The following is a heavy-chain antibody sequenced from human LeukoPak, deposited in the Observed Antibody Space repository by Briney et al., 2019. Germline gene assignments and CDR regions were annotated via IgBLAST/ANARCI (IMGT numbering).Heavy chain of an antibody. V-gene: IGHV3-23*01. CDR2: ISGGGDNT. CDR3: AKGVSSLVPATRVPDY. Sequence: GGSLRLSRAASGFTFSTYAVTWVRQAPGQGLEWVSSISGGGDNTYYADSVKGRFTISRDNSKNTLYLQMNSLRAEDTAVYYCAKGVSSLVPATRVPDYWGQGTLVTVSS. J-gene: IGHJ4*02. D-gene: IGHD2-2*01. CDR1: GFTFSTYA.